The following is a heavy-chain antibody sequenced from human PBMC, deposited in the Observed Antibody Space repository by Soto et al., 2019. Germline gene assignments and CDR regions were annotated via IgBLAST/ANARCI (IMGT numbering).Heavy chain of an antibody. Sequence: QVQLVESGGGVVQPGWSLRLSCAASGFTFSNNGMHWVRQAPGKGLEWVAFISNDESNTYYVDSVKGRFSISRDNSQNTLXXXXXXXXGEDTAVYYCVTGHWNYFDYWGQGTLVTVSS. CDR2: ISNDESNT. CDR3: VTGHWNYFDY. D-gene: IGHD3-3*01. CDR1: GFTFSNNG. J-gene: IGHJ4*02. V-gene: IGHV3-30*03.